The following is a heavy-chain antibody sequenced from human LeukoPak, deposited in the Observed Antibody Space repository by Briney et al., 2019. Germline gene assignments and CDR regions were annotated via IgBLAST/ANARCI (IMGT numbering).Heavy chain of an antibody. CDR3: ANKVYCSTTSCYHAGY. J-gene: IGHJ4*02. CDR1: DGSISSHH. V-gene: IGHV4-4*07. D-gene: IGHD2-2*01. CDR2: SYTSGST. Sequence: SETLSLTCTVSDGSISSHHWSWIRQPAGKGLEWIGRSYTSGSTNYNPSLKSRVTMSVDTSKNQFSLKLTSVTAADTAVYYCANKVYCSTTSCYHAGYWGQGTLVTVSS.